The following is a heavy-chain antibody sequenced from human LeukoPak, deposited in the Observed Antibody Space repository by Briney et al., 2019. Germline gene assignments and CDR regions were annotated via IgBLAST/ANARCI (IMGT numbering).Heavy chain of an antibody. Sequence: GGSLRLSCAASGFTFSSYGMHWVRQAPGKGLERVAFIRYDGSNKYYADSVKGRFTISRDNSKNTLYLQMNSLRAEDTAVYYCAKDRVNYDSSGDYYYYMDVWGKGTTVTVSS. D-gene: IGHD3-22*01. CDR2: IRYDGSNK. J-gene: IGHJ6*03. CDR1: GFTFSSYG. V-gene: IGHV3-30*02. CDR3: AKDRVNYDSSGDYYYYMDV.